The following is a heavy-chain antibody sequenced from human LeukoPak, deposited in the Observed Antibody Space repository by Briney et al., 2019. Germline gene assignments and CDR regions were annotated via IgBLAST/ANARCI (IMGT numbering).Heavy chain of an antibody. D-gene: IGHD6-19*01. J-gene: IGHJ4*02. V-gene: IGHV1-2*02. CDR2: INPNSGGT. CDR1: GYTFTGYY. Sequence: ASVKVSCKASGYTFTGYYMHWVRQAPGQGLEWMGWINPNSGGTNYAQKFQGRVTMTRDTSISTAYVELSRLRSDDTAVYYCARAVIAVEPQFDYWGQGTLVTVSS. CDR3: ARAVIAVEPQFDY.